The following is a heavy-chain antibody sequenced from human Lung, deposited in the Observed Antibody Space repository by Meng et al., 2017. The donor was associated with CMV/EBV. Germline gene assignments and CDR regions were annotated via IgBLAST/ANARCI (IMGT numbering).Heavy chain of an antibody. D-gene: IGHD1-7*01. Sequence: SCAVYGGSFSGSYWHWIRQPPGMSLEWIGEIDDTGRTKYSPSLNSRVTMLLDTSKKQFSLKLSSVTAADTAVYYCARLTGTVYVHWFDSWCQGTLVTVSS. CDR3: ARLTGTVYVHWFDS. J-gene: IGHJ5*01. CDR1: GGSFSGSY. V-gene: IGHV4-34*01. CDR2: IDDTGRT.